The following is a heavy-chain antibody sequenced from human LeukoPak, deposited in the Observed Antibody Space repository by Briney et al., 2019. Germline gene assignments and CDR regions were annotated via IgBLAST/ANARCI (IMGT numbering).Heavy chain of an antibody. Sequence: SGTLSLTCAVSGGSISSTNWWTWVRQPPGKGLEWIGEADHSGYTNYNPSLKSRVTISVDKSKNHFSLKLSSVTAADTAIYYCARDVWVRGVIISDYWGQGTLVTVSS. V-gene: IGHV4-4*02. CDR1: GGSISSTNW. CDR3: ARDVWVRGVIISDY. J-gene: IGHJ4*02. D-gene: IGHD3-10*01. CDR2: ADHSGYT.